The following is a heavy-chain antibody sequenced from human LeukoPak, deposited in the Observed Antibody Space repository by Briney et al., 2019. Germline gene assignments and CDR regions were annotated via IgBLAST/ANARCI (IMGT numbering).Heavy chain of an antibody. CDR1: GLTFSSYG. Sequence: PGGSLRLSCAASGLTFSSYGMHWVRQAPGKGLEWVAFIRYDGSNKYYADSVKGRFTISRDNSKNTLYLQMNSLRAEDTAVYYCAKDPSVYDSSGHPNWGQGTLVTVSS. CDR2: IRYDGSNK. D-gene: IGHD3-22*01. J-gene: IGHJ4*02. CDR3: AKDPSVYDSSGHPN. V-gene: IGHV3-30*02.